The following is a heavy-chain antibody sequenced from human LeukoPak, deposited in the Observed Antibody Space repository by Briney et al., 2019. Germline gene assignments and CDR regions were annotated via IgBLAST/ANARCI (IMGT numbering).Heavy chain of an antibody. D-gene: IGHD2-2*01. J-gene: IGHJ3*02. CDR2: INPRGGST. CDR1: GYTFTSYY. V-gene: IGHV1-46*01. CDR3: AREDGCSSTSCYEAFDI. Sequence: ASVKVSCKASGYTFTSYYMHWVRQAPGQGLEWMGIINPRGGSTSYAQKFQGRVTMTRDTSTSTVYMELSSLRSEDTAVYYCAREDGCSSTSCYEAFDIWGQGTMVTVSS.